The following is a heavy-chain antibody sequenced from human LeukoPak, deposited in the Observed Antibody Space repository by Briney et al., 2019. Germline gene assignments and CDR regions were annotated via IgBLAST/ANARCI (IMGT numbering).Heavy chain of an antibody. D-gene: IGHD4-17*01. CDR3: ARDYGDSY. CDR2: IKPDGSAQ. J-gene: IGHJ4*02. CDR1: GFTFSNYW. Sequence: GGSLRLSCAASGFTFSNYWMTWXRQAPGKGLEWVANIKPDGSAQYYVDSVKGRFTISRDNAKNSVYLQMNSLRAEDTAVYYCARDYGDSYWGQGALVTVSS. V-gene: IGHV3-7*04.